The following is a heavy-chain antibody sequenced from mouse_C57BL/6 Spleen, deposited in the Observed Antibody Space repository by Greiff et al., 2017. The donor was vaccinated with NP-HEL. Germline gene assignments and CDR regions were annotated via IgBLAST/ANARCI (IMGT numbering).Heavy chain of an antibody. Sequence: VQLKQSGPELVKPGASVKISCKASGYTFTDYYMNWVKQSHGKSLEWIGDINPNNGGTSYNQKFKGKATLTVDKSSSTAYMELRSLTSEDSAVYYCARLRDGYFFDYWGQGTTLTVSS. CDR2: INPNNGGT. V-gene: IGHV1-26*01. D-gene: IGHD2-3*01. CDR1: GYTFTDYY. CDR3: ARLRDGYFFDY. J-gene: IGHJ2*01.